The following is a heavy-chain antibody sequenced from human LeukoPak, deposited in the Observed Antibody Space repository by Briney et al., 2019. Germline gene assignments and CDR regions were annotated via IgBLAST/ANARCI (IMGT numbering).Heavy chain of an antibody. CDR3: ARDWCDSGGYYSDY. CDR2: IYSSGST. J-gene: IGHJ4*02. D-gene: IGHD3-22*01. V-gene: IGHV4-4*07. Sequence: SETLSLTCTVSGGSISSYYWSWIRQPAGKGLEWIGRIYSSGSTDYNPSLKSRVTMSVDTSKNQFSLKLSSVTAADTAVYYCARDWCDSGGYYSDYWGQGTLVTASS. CDR1: GGSISSYY.